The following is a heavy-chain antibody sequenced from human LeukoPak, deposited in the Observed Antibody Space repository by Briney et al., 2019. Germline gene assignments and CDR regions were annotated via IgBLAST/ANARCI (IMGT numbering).Heavy chain of an antibody. V-gene: IGHV1-24*01. CDR2: LDPEDGET. CDR1: GHTLTEIS. CDR3: ATVAGTTWDENWFDP. Sequence: ASVKVSCKVSGHTLTEISIHWVRQAPGKGLEWMGGLDPEDGETLYAQKSQGRVTMTEDTSTDTAYMELSSLRSDDTAVYYCATVAGTTWDENWFDPWGQGTLVTVSS. J-gene: IGHJ5*02. D-gene: IGHD1-7*01.